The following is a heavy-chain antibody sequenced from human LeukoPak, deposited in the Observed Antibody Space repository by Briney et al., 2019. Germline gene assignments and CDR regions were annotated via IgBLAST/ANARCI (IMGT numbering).Heavy chain of an antibody. J-gene: IGHJ4*02. CDR1: GGSISSSSYY. CDR2: IYYSRTT. CDR3: ASLSLTPSIAVDGQAGFYYFDY. D-gene: IGHD6-19*01. Sequence: PSETLSLTCTVSGGSISSSSYYWGWIRQPPGKGLEWIGSIYYSRTTYYNPSLKSRVTITVDANKNQFSLKLSSVTAADTAVYYCASLSLTPSIAVDGQAGFYYFDYWGQGNLVTVSA. V-gene: IGHV4-39*01.